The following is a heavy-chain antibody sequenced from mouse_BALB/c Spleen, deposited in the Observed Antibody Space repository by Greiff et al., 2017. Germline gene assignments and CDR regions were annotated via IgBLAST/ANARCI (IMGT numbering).Heavy chain of an antibody. CDR3: ARQEGNSFAY. V-gene: IGHV5-9-3*01. J-gene: IGHJ3*01. Sequence: VQLKESGGGLVKPGGSLKLSCAASGFTFSSYAMSWVRQTPEKRLEWVATISSGGSYTYYPDSVKGRFTISRDNAKNTLYLQMSSLRSEDTAMYYCARQEGNSFAYWGQGTLVTVSA. CDR2: ISSGGSYT. D-gene: IGHD2-1*01. CDR1: GFTFSSYA.